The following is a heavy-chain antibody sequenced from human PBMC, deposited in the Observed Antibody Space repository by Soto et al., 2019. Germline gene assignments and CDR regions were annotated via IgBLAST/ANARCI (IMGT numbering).Heavy chain of an antibody. Sequence: PLETLSLTCSVSGGSVTSHHLSWIRQPPGKGLEWMGYINYDGSTNYSPSLKSRVIMSVDTSNSQFSLRLSSVTAEDTAVYYCARDYSSYGPFDYWGQGTLVTVSS. J-gene: IGHJ4*02. CDR2: INYDGST. CDR1: GGSVTSHH. CDR3: ARDYSSYGPFDY. V-gene: IGHV4-59*02. D-gene: IGHD5-18*01.